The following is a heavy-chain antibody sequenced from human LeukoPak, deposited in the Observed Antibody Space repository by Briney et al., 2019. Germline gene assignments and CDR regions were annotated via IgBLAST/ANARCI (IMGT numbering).Heavy chain of an antibody. V-gene: IGHV3-23*01. CDR1: GFTFSNAW. D-gene: IGHD3-22*01. Sequence: GGSLRLSCAASGFTFSNAWMSWVRQAPGKGLEWVSAISGSGGSTYYADSVKGRFTISRDNSKNTLYLQMNSLRAEDTAVYYCAKGEYYYDSSGYYEVLGYFDYWGQGTLVTVSS. CDR3: AKGEYYYDSSGYYEVLGYFDY. CDR2: ISGSGGST. J-gene: IGHJ4*02.